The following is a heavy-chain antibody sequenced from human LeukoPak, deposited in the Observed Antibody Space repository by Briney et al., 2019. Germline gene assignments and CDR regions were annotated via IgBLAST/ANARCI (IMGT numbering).Heavy chain of an antibody. D-gene: IGHD4-17*01. CDR2: IKQDGSEK. V-gene: IGHV3-7*01. CDR1: GFTFSSYW. J-gene: IGHJ5*02. Sequence: GGSLRLSCAASGFTFSSYWMSWVRQAPGKGLEWVASIKQDGSEKYYVDSVKGRFTISRDNAKNSLYLQMNSLRAEDTALYYCARAPGEGWFDPWGQGTRVTVSS. CDR3: ARAPGEGWFDP.